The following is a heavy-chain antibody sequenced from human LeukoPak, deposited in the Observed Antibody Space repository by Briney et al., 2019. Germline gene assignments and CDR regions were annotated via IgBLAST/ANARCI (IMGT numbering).Heavy chain of an antibody. CDR3: ARFLYNCSGGSCYFDY. Sequence: GGSLRLSCAASGFTFSSYGMHWVRQAPGKGLEWVAVIWYDGSNKYYADSVKGRFTISRDNSKNTLYLQMNSLRAEDTAVYYCARFLYNCSGGSCYFDYWGQGTLVTVSS. CDR1: GFTFSSYG. V-gene: IGHV3-33*01. CDR2: IWYDGSNK. J-gene: IGHJ4*02. D-gene: IGHD2-15*01.